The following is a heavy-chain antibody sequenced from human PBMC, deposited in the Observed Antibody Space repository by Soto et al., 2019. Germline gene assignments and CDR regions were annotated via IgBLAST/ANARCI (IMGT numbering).Heavy chain of an antibody. D-gene: IGHD2-2*01. CDR1: GGTFSSYT. CDR2: IIPILGIA. CDR3: AREDIVVVPAATYYYYYGMDV. J-gene: IGHJ6*02. Sequence: QVQLVQSGAEVKKPGSSVKVSCKASGGTFSSYTISWVRQAPGQGLEWMGRIIPILGIANYAQKFQGRVTITADKSTSTAYMELSSLRSEDTAVYYCAREDIVVVPAATYYYYYGMDVWGHGTTVTVSS. V-gene: IGHV1-69*08.